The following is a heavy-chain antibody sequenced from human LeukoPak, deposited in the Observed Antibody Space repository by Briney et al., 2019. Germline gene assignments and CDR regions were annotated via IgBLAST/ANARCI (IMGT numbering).Heavy chain of an antibody. CDR3: NYDYGDYVFGY. V-gene: IGHV1-69*13. CDR2: IIPIFGTA. D-gene: IGHD4-17*01. J-gene: IGHJ4*02. Sequence: GASVKVSCKASGGTFSSYAISWVRQAPGQGLEWMGGIIPIFGTANYAQKFQGRVTITADESTSTAYMELSSLRSEDTAVYYCNYDYGDYVFGYWGQGTLVTVSS. CDR1: GGTFSSYA.